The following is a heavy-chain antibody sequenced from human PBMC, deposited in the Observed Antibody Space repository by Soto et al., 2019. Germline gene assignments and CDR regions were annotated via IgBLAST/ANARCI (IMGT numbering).Heavy chain of an antibody. CDR3: ASEIIMFRGVTMDY. Sequence: HPGGSLRLSFAACEITFIKNWMSWVRQAAGKGPEWVANINQDGSDRYYLDSVKGRLTISRDNAKKSVYLQMDSLRAEDAGVYYCASEIIMFRGVTMDYWGLGTLVTVSS. D-gene: IGHD3-10*01. V-gene: IGHV3-7*01. CDR1: EITFIKNW. CDR2: INQDGSDR. J-gene: IGHJ4*02.